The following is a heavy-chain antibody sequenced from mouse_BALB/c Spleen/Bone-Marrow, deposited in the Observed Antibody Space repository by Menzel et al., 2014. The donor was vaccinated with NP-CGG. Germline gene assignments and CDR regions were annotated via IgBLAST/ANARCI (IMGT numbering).Heavy chain of an antibody. D-gene: IGHD6-1*01. Sequence: QVQLKDSGAELVRPGASVKLSCKASGYTFTSSWMNWVKQRPGQGLEWIGMIDPSDSETHYNQMFKDKATLTVDKSSSTAYMQLSRLTSEDSAVYYCARKKSKLCFWFAYWGQGTLVTVSA. CDR1: GYTFTSSW. CDR2: IDPSDSET. CDR3: ARKKSKLCFWFAY. J-gene: IGHJ3*01. V-gene: IGHV1-61*01.